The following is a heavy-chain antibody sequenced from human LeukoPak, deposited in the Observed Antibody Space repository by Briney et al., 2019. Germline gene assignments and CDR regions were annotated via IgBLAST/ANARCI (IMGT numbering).Heavy chain of an antibody. V-gene: IGHV1-69*04. D-gene: IGHD2-15*01. CDR3: ARVPQGGSNPNWFDP. CDR1: GDTFSDYA. Sequence: SVNVSCKASGDTFSDYAISWVRQAPGPGLEWMGRIIPILRLANYAQKFQGRVTITADESTSTVYMEPSSLRSGDTAVYYCARVPQGGSNPNWFDPWGQGTLVTVSS. J-gene: IGHJ5*02. CDR2: IIPILRLA.